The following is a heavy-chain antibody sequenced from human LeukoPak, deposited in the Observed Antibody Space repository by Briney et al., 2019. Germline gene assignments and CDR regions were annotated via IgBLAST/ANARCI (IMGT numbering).Heavy chain of an antibody. CDR3: ARAQEGYYDSSGYPDY. D-gene: IGHD3-22*01. V-gene: IGHV3-30*04. CDR1: GFTFSSYA. CDR2: ISYDGSNK. J-gene: IGHJ4*02. Sequence: PGGSLRLSCAASGFTFSSYAMHWVRQAPGKGLEGLAVISYDGSNKYYADSVKGRFTISRDNSKNTLYLQMNSLRAEDTAVYYCARAQEGYYDSSGYPDYWGQGTLVTVSS.